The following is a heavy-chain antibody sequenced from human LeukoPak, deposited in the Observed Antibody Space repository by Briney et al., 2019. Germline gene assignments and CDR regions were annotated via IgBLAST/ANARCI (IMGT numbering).Heavy chain of an antibody. CDR2: ISSSGSTI. CDR3: ARGDFSDYGNYVDAFDI. D-gene: IGHD4-17*01. V-gene: IGHV3-11*04. Sequence: PGGSLRLFCAASGFTFSDYYMSWIRQAPGKWLEWVSYISSSGSTIYYADSVKGRFTISRDNAKNSLYLQMNSLRAEDTAVYYCARGDFSDYGNYVDAFDIWGQGTMVTVSS. CDR1: GFTFSDYY. J-gene: IGHJ3*02.